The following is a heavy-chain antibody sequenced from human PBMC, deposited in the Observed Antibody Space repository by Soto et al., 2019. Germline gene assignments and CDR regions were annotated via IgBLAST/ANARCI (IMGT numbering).Heavy chain of an antibody. CDR3: ARTTHYYYGMDV. Sequence: PGGSLRLSCAASGFTCSSYWMSWVRQAPGKGLEWVANIKQDGSEKYYVDSVKGRFTISRDNAKNSLYLQMNSLRAEDTAVYYCARTTHYYYGMDVWGQGTTVTVSS. CDR2: IKQDGSEK. CDR1: GFTCSSYW. V-gene: IGHV3-7*05. J-gene: IGHJ6*02.